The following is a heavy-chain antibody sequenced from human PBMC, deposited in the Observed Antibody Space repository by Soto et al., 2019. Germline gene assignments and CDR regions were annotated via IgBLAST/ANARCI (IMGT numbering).Heavy chain of an antibody. CDR3: ARDHTSMVRGGIQYYFDY. CDR2: ISYDGSNK. Sequence: QVQLVESGGGVVQPGRSLRLSCAASGFTFSSYAMHWVRQAPGKGLEWVAVISYDGSNKYYADSVKGRFTISRDNSKNTLNLKMTSLRAEDTAVYYGARDHTSMVRGGIQYYFDYWGQGTLVTVSS. CDR1: GFTFSSYA. J-gene: IGHJ4*02. V-gene: IGHV3-30-3*01. D-gene: IGHD3-10*01.